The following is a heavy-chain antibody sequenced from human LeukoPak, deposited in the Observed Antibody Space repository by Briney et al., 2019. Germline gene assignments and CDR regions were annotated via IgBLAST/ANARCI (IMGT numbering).Heavy chain of an antibody. V-gene: IGHV1-46*01. D-gene: IGHD3-22*01. CDR2: INPSGGST. CDR3: ARGGYYYDSSGYYYEGEYYFDY. J-gene: IGHJ4*02. Sequence: ASVKVSCKASGYTFTSYYMHRVRQAPGQGLEWMGVINPSGGSTSYAQKVQGRVTMTRDTSTCTVYMELSSLRSDDTAVYYCARGGYYYDSSGYYYEGEYYFDYWGQGTLVTVSS. CDR1: GYTFTSYY.